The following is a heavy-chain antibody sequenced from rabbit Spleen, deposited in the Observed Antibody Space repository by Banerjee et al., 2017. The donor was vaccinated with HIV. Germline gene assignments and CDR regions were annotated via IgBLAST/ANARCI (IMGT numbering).Heavy chain of an antibody. CDR1: GVSFSSSSY. CDR2: IDTGSSGFT. V-gene: IGHV1S40*01. CDR3: ARDTSSSFSSYGMDL. Sequence: QSLEESGGDLVKPGASLTLTCTASGVSFSSSSYMCWVRQAPGKGLEWIACIDTGSSGFTYFATWAKGRFTCSKTSSTTVTLQMTRLTAADTATYFCARDTSSSFSSYGMDLWGPGTSSPS. J-gene: IGHJ6*01. D-gene: IGHD1-1*01.